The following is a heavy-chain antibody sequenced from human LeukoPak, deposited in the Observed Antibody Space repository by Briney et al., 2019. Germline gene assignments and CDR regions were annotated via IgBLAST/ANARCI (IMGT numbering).Heavy chain of an antibody. J-gene: IGHJ6*02. CDR3: ASISIPGRRAAPYGMDV. V-gene: IGHV4-59*08. D-gene: IGHD6-13*01. Sequence: SETLSLTCTVSGGSISSYYWSWIRQPPGKGLEWIGYIYYSGSTNYNPSLKSRVTISVDTSKNQFSLKLSSVTAADTAVYYCASISIPGRRAAPYGMDVWGQGTTVTVSS. CDR2: IYYSGST. CDR1: GGSISSYY.